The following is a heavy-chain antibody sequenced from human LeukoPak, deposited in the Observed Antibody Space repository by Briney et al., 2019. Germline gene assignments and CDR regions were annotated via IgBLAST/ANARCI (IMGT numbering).Heavy chain of an antibody. J-gene: IGHJ4*02. CDR3: ATDLRYGSGSQFAAFDY. CDR1: GYTFTSYG. D-gene: IGHD3-10*01. V-gene: IGHV1-18*01. CDR2: ISAHNGNT. Sequence: ASVKVSCKASGYTFTSYGISWVRQAPGQGLEWMGWISAHNGNTNYAQNLQGRVTMTTDTSTSTAYMELRSLRSEDTAVYYCATDLRYGSGSQFAAFDYWGQGTLVTVSS.